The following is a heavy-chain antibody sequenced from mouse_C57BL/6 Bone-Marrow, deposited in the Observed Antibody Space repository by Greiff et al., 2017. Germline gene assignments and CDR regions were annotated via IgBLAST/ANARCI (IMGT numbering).Heavy chain of an antibody. CDR3: TGDVRRWYFDV. Sequence: EVQGVESGGGLVQPGGSMKLSCVASGFTFSNYWMNWVRQSPEKGLEWVAQIRLKSDNYATHYAESVKGRFTISRDDSKSSVYLQMNNLRAEDTGIYYCTGDVRRWYFDVRGTGTTVTVSS. CDR2: IRLKSDNYAT. J-gene: IGHJ1*03. CDR1: GFTFSNYW. V-gene: IGHV6-3*01.